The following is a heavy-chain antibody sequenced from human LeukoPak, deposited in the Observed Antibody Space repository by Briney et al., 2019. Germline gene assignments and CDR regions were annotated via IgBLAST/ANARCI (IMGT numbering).Heavy chain of an antibody. Sequence: GGSLSLSCAASGFTFSSYAMHWVRQAPGKGLEYVSAISSNGGSTYYANSVKGRFTISRDNSKNTLYLQMNSLRAEDTAVYYCAKVSGSYRDFDYWGQGTLVTVSS. V-gene: IGHV3-64*01. CDR2: ISSNGGST. CDR3: AKVSGSYRDFDY. CDR1: GFTFSSYA. D-gene: IGHD3-16*02. J-gene: IGHJ4*02.